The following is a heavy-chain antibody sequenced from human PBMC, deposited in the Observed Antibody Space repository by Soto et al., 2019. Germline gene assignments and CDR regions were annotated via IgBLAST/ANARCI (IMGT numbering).Heavy chain of an antibody. D-gene: IGHD3-3*01. V-gene: IGHV4-39*01. Sequence: PSETLSLTCTVSGGSISSSSYYWGWIRQPPGKGLEWIGSIYYSGSTYYNPSLKSRVTISVDTSKNQFSLKLSSVTAADTAVYYCARHVYDFWSVYSRFDYWGQGTLVTVSS. CDR3: ARHVYDFWSVYSRFDY. J-gene: IGHJ4*02. CDR2: IYYSGST. CDR1: GGSISSSSYY.